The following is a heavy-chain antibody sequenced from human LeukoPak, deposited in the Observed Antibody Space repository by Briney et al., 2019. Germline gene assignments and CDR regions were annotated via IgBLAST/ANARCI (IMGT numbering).Heavy chain of an antibody. CDR2: ISGNGGIT. V-gene: IGHV3-23*01. CDR3: ARGKQDFDN. CDR1: EFTFSTYA. J-gene: IGHJ4*02. D-gene: IGHD6-13*01. Sequence: GGSLRLSCEASEFTFSTYAMHWVRQAPGKGLEWVSGISGNGGITYYADSVKGRFTISRDNAKNTLYLQMNSLRAEDTAVYYCARGKQDFDNWGQGTPVTVSS.